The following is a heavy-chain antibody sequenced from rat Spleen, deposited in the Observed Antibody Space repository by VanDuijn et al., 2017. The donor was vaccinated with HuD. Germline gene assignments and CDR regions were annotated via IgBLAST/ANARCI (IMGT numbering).Heavy chain of an antibody. Sequence: EVQLVESDGGLVQPGGSLKLSCAASGFIFSDYDMAWVRQAPTKGLEWIASISTGGDITYYRGSVKGRFTISRDDAKNTQYLQMDSLGSEDTATYYCTRHGGLRNWFAYWGQGTLVTVSS. CDR3: TRHGGLRNWFAY. CDR2: ISTGGDIT. CDR1: GFIFSDYD. V-gene: IGHV5S13*01. J-gene: IGHJ3*01. D-gene: IGHD1-11*01.